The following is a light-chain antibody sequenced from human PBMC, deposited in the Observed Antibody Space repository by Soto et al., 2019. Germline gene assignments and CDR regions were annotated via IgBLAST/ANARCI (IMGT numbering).Light chain of an antibody. CDR1: SSDVGGYNY. CDR2: DVN. Sequence: QSALAQPASVSGSPGQSITISCTGTSSDVGGYNYVSWYQHHPGKAPKLMIYDVNNRPSGVSNRFSGSKSGNTASLTISGLQAEDEADYYCSSSTSSSILVLFGGGTKLTVL. V-gene: IGLV2-14*03. CDR3: SSSTSSSILVL. J-gene: IGLJ2*01.